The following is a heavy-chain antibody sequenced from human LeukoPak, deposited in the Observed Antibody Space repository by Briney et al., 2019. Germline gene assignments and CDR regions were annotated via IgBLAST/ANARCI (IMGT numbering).Heavy chain of an antibody. J-gene: IGHJ6*03. D-gene: IGHD3-9*01. Sequence: GESLKISCKGSGYTFTTYWIGWVRQMPGKGLEWMGIIYPGDSDTRYSPSFQGQVTISADKSISTAYLQWSSLKASDTAMYYCARHPRYFDALTRRDYYYYMDVWGKGTTVTVS. CDR1: GYTFTTYW. V-gene: IGHV5-51*01. CDR2: IYPGDSDT. CDR3: ARHPRYFDALTRRDYYYYMDV.